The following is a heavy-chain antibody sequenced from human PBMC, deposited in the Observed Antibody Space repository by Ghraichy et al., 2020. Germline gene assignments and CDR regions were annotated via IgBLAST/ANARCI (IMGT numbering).Heavy chain of an antibody. J-gene: IGHJ1*01. CDR3: ARLSSGWYLFGYFQH. CDR1: GYTFTSYA. Sequence: ASVKVSCKASGYTFTSYAMHWVRQAPGQRLEWMGWINAGNGNTKYSQKFQGRVTITRDTSASTAYMELSSLRSEDTAVYYCARLSSGWYLFGYFQHWGQGTLVTVSS. D-gene: IGHD6-19*01. V-gene: IGHV1-3*01. CDR2: INAGNGNT.